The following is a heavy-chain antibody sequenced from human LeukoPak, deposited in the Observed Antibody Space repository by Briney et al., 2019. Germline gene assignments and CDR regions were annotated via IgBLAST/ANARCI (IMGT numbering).Heavy chain of an antibody. CDR3: ARVAVADTEPVDY. D-gene: IGHD6-19*01. Sequence: ASVKVSCKASGYTFTSYDINWVRQATGQGLEWMGWMNPNSGNTGYAQKFQGRVTMTRNTSISTAYMELSSLRSEDTAVYYCARVAVADTEPVDYWGQGTLVTVSS. CDR2: MNPNSGNT. J-gene: IGHJ4*02. CDR1: GYTFTSYD. V-gene: IGHV1-8*01.